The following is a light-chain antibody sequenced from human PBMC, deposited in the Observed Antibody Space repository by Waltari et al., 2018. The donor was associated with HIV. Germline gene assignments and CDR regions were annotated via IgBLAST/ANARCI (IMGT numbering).Light chain of an antibody. CDR3: HQYGSSPGT. V-gene: IGKV3-20*01. J-gene: IGKJ1*01. CDR1: QSVSSNS. CDR2: GAS. Sequence: EIVLTQSPGTLSLSPGGRANLSCRASQSVSSNSLAWYQHKPGLAPRLLIYGASTRATGVSDRFSGSGSGADFTLIISRMQPEDLAVYYCHQYGSSPGTFGQGTKVEIK.